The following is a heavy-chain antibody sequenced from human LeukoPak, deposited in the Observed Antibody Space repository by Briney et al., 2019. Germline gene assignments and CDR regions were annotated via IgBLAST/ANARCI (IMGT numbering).Heavy chain of an antibody. CDR3: AREAGGWFGAYNWFDP. D-gene: IGHD3-10*01. J-gene: IGHJ5*02. V-gene: IGHV4-34*01. Sequence: SETLSLTCAVYGGSFSGYYWSWIRQPPGKGLEWIGEINHSGSTNYNPSLKSRVTISVDTSKNQFSLKLSSVTAADTAVYYCAREAGGWFGAYNWFDPWGQGTLVTVAS. CDR2: INHSGST. CDR1: GGSFSGYY.